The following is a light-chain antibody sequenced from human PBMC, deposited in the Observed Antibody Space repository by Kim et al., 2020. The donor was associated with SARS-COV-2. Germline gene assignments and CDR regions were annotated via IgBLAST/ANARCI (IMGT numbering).Light chain of an antibody. Sequence: SYELTQPPSVSVSPGQTASITCSGDDLGDKYTCWYQQKPGQSPLLVIYQDDRRPSGIPVRFSGSNSGNTATLTIRGTQAMDEADYYCQTWAGITPVFGGG. V-gene: IGLV3-1*01. CDR3: QTWAGITPV. CDR2: QDD. CDR1: DLGDKY. J-gene: IGLJ3*02.